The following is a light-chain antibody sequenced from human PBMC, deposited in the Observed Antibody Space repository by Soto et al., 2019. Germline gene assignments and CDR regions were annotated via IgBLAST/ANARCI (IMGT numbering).Light chain of an antibody. CDR3: QQYSDWPET. CDR1: QSVSSN. J-gene: IGKJ1*01. Sequence: EIVMTQSPATLSVSPGERASLSCRASQSVSSNLAWYQQKPGQAPRLLIYGASTRATGIPARFSGGGSGTEFTLTISSLQSEDFAVYYCQQYSDWPETFGQGNKVEIK. CDR2: GAS. V-gene: IGKV3-15*01.